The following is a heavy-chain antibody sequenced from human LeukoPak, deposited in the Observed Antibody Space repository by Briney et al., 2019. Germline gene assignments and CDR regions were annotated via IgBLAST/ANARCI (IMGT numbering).Heavy chain of an antibody. Sequence: SVKVSCKASGGTFSTYTITWVRQAPGQGLEWMGRIIPILGIANYAQKFQGRVTITADKSTGTAYMQLSSLRSEDTAIYYCARESDGSGQFDYWGQGTLVTVSS. J-gene: IGHJ4*02. V-gene: IGHV1-69*04. D-gene: IGHD3-22*01. CDR2: IIPILGIA. CDR3: ARESDGSGQFDY. CDR1: GGTFSTYT.